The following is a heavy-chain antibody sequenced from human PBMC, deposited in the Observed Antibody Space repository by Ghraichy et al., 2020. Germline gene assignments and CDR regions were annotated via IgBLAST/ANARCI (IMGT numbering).Heavy chain of an antibody. CDR3: TTTYYGAGSVY. CDR1: GFTFSNSW. V-gene: IGHV3-15*01. J-gene: IGHJ4*02. Sequence: GGSLRLSCAASGFTFSNSWMSWVRQAPGKGLEWVGRIKSKTDGGTTDYAAPGKGRFTIARDNSKNTLYLQMNSMKTEDTAVYYCTTTYYGAGSVYWGQGTLVTVSS. D-gene: IGHD3-10*01. CDR2: IKSKTDGGTT.